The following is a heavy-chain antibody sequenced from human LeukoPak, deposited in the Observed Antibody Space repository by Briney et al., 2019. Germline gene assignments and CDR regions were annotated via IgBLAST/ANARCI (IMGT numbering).Heavy chain of an antibody. V-gene: IGHV3-74*01. Sequence: TGGSLRLSCAASGFIVSDYWMYWVRHAPGNGLVVVSRIKSDGISTTYADSVKGRFTISRDNSKNTLYLQMNSLRAEDTAVYYCARAARLGHAFDIWGQGTMVTVSS. D-gene: IGHD6-6*01. CDR1: GFIVSDYW. J-gene: IGHJ3*02. CDR3: ARAARLGHAFDI. CDR2: IKSDGIST.